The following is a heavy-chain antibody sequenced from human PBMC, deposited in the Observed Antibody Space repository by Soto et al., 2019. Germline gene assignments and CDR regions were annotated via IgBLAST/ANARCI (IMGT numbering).Heavy chain of an antibody. CDR3: ASNGYDILTGYPYYFDY. CDR1: GGTFSSYA. D-gene: IGHD3-9*01. CDR2: IIPIFGTA. J-gene: IGHJ4*02. V-gene: IGHV1-69*06. Sequence: AASVKVSCKASGGTFSSYAISWVRQAPGQGLEWMGGIIPIFGTANYAQKFQGRVTITADKSTSTAYMELSSLRSEDTAVYYCASNGYDILTGYPYYFDYWGQGTLVTVSS.